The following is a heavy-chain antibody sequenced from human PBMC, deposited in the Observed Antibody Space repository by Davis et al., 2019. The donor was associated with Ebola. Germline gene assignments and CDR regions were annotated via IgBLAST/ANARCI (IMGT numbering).Heavy chain of an antibody. CDR1: GFTFSNYG. J-gene: IGHJ4*02. CDR2: ISDDGNNE. V-gene: IGHV3-30*03. D-gene: IGHD3-10*01. CDR3: ARDGGILRLVGDYYFDY. Sequence: GESLKISCAASGFTFSNYGIHWVRQAPGKGLEWVAVISDDGNNEYYADSVKGRFTISRDNSKNTLYLQMNSLRPEDSAVYYCARDGGILRLVGDYYFDYWGQGTLVTVSS.